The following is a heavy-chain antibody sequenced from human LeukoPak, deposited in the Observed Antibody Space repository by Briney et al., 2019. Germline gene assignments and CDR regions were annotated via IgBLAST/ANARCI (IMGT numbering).Heavy chain of an antibody. Sequence: ASVKVSCKASGHTFTSYYMHWVRQAPGQGLEWMGWIKPNSGGTNYAQKFQGRVTMTRDTSISTAYMELSRLRSDDTAVYYCAREGAGGIAAAGTSAFDIWGQGTMVTVSS. V-gene: IGHV1-2*02. CDR3: AREGAGGIAAAGTSAFDI. D-gene: IGHD6-13*01. CDR2: IKPNSGGT. CDR1: GHTFTSYY. J-gene: IGHJ3*02.